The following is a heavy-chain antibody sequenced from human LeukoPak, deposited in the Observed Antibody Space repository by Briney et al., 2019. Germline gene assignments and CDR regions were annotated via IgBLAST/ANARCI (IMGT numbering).Heavy chain of an antibody. J-gene: IGHJ4*02. CDR3: ARALDILTGTFDY. CDR1: GGSFSGYY. D-gene: IGHD3-9*01. CDR2: INHSGST. V-gene: IGHV4-34*01. Sequence: SEPLSLTCAVYGGSFSGYYWSWIRQPPGKGLEWIGEINHSGSTNYNPSLKSRVTISVDTSKNQFSLKLSSVTAADTAVYYCARALDILTGTFDYWGQGTLVTVSS.